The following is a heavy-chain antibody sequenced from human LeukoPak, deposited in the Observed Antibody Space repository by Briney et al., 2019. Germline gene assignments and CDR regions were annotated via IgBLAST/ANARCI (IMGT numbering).Heavy chain of an antibody. D-gene: IGHD6-19*01. J-gene: IGHJ4*02. CDR3: ARGQWSLYYFDY. CDR1: GGSVSSGSYY. V-gene: IGHV4-61*01. CDR2: VYYSGST. Sequence: SETLSLTCTISGGSVSSGSYYWSWNRQPPGKGLVWIGNVYYSGSTNYNPSLKSRVTISVDTSKNQFSLKLSSVTAADTAVYYCARGQWSLYYFDYWGQGTLVTVSS.